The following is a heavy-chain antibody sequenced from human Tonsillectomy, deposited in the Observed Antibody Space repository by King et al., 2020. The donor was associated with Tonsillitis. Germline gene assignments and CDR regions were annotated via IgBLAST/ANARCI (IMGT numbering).Heavy chain of an antibody. V-gene: IGHV4-34*01. D-gene: IGHD2-15*01. CDR1: GGSFSGYY. Sequence: VQLQQWGAGLLKPSETLSRTCAVYGGSFSGYYWSWIRQPPGKGLEWIGEINHSGSTNYNPSLKSRVTISVDTSKKQFSLKLSSVTAADTAVYYCARGPKENCSGGTCYAPYYYYGMDVWGQGTTVTVSS. CDR2: INHSGST. J-gene: IGHJ6*02. CDR3: ARGPKENCSGGTCYAPYYYYGMDV.